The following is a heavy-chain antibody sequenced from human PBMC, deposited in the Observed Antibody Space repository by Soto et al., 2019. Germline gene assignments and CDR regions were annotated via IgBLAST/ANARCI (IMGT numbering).Heavy chain of an antibody. V-gene: IGHV3-33*01. J-gene: IGHJ6*02. CDR3: ARGYSSSSHYGMDV. D-gene: IGHD6-6*01. CDR1: GFNFSSYG. Sequence: GGSLRLSCAASGFNFSSYGMHWVRQAPGKGLEWVAVIWYDGSNKYYADSVKGRFTISRDNSKNTLYLQMNSLRSEDTAVYYCARGYSSSSHYGMDVWGQGTTVTVSS. CDR2: IWYDGSNK.